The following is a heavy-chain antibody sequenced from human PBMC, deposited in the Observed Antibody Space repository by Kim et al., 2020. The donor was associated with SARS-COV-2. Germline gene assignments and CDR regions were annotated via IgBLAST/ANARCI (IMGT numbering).Heavy chain of an antibody. D-gene: IGHD2-15*01. Sequence: GGSLRLSCAASGFTFSSYAMHWVRQAPGKGLEWVSGIYNDGSNKYYADSVKGRFTISRDNAKNTLYLQMNSLRAEDTAVYYCAREREIVVLVAGTPNYGMDVWGQGTMVTVSS. V-gene: IGHV3-30*04. CDR1: GFTFSSYA. CDR2: IYNDGSNK. J-gene: IGHJ6*02. CDR3: AREREIVVLVAGTPNYGMDV.